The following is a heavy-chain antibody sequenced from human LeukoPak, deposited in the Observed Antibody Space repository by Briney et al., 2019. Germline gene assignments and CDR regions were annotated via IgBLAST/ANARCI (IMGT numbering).Heavy chain of an antibody. V-gene: IGHV3-15*01. CDR2: IKSKTHGGAT. CDR3: AKVEVAAAGDYFDY. Sequence: GGSLRLSCAASGLIFSDAWMSWVRQAPGKGLEWVGRIKSKTHGGATDYAAPVKGRFTISRDDSKNTLYLQMNSLRAEDTAVYYCAKVEVAAAGDYFDYWGQGTLVAVSS. D-gene: IGHD6-13*01. J-gene: IGHJ4*02. CDR1: GLIFSDAW.